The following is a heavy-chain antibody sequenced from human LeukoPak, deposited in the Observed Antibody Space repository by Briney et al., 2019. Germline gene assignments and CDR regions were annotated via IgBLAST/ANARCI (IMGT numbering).Heavy chain of an antibody. CDR3: ARDADTSGSYWYFDL. V-gene: IGHV3-33*01. Sequence: SGGPLRLSCAVSGFTLSYYGMHWARQAPGKGLEWVALIWSEGSNENYADSVKGRFTISRDTSRNTLYLQMHSLRAEDTAVYYCARDADTSGSYWYFDLWGRGTQVTVSS. CDR1: GFTLSYYG. CDR2: IWSEGSNE. D-gene: IGHD3-22*01. J-gene: IGHJ2*01.